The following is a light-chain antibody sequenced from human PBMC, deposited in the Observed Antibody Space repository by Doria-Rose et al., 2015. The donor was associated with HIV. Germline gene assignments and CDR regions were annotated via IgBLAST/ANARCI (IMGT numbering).Light chain of an antibody. J-gene: IGKJ1*01. Sequence: DIRLTQSPSSLSASIGDRVTITCRASQTVSTYLNWFQQEPGKAPKLLIYAASRLQSGVPSRFSGSGSGTDFTLTIRGLQTGDFANYDGQKTYSSPKWTGGQG. CDR2: AAS. CDR1: QTVSTY. V-gene: IGKV1-39*01. CDR3: QKTYSSPKWT.